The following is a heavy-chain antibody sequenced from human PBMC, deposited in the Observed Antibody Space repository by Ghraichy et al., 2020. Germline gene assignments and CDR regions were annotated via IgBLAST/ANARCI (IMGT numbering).Heavy chain of an antibody. Sequence: SQTLSLTCTVSGRSISSDFWSWIRQPAGKGLEWIGRIYTSGSSNYNPSLKSRVTMSVDTSKNQFSLKLSSVTAADTAVYYCARDKTYYDTSGRTRRLDYWGQGTLVTVSS. CDR1: GRSISSDF. D-gene: IGHD3-22*01. J-gene: IGHJ4*02. CDR3: ARDKTYYDTSGRTRRLDY. V-gene: IGHV4-4*07. CDR2: IYTSGSS.